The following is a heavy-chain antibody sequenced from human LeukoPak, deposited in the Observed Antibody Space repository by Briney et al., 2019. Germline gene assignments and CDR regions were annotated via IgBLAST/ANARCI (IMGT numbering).Heavy chain of an antibody. D-gene: IGHD6-13*01. CDR3: ARTLMAQLVRGGFDY. Sequence: PGGSLRLSCAASGFTFSHYAMSWVRQPPGKGLEPVSVISGSGSDTFYADAVKGRFTISRDNSKNTLYLQMSSLRAEDTAVYYCARTLMAQLVRGGFDYWGQGTQVSVSS. J-gene: IGHJ4*02. V-gene: IGHV3-23*01. CDR2: ISGSGSDT. CDR1: GFTFSHYA.